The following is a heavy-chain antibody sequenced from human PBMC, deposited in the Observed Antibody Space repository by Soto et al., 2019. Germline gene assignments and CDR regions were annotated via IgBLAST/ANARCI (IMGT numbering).Heavy chain of an antibody. Sequence: GGSLRLSCAASGFTFSSYGMHWVRQAPGKGLEWVAVIWDDGSNRYYVDSVKGRFTISRDNSKNTLYLQMNSLRAEDTAVYYCAKDISGSYYVVGFDYWGQGTLVTVSS. CDR3: AKDISGSYYVVGFDY. V-gene: IGHV3-33*06. J-gene: IGHJ4*02. CDR2: IWDDGSNR. D-gene: IGHD1-26*01. CDR1: GFTFSSYG.